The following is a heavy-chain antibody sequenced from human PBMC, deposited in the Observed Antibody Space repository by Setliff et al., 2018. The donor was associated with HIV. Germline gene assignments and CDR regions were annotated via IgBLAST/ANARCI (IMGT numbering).Heavy chain of an antibody. Sequence: PSETLSLTCTVSGGSISSYYWSWIRQPPGKGLEWIGYIYYSGTTSYNPSLKSRLTMSIDTSRNRFSLNLTSVTAADTAVYFCAGDPVGHYYFHSWGQGTQVTVSS. V-gene: IGHV4-59*01. CDR1: GGSISSYY. J-gene: IGHJ4*02. CDR3: AGDPVGHYYFHS. D-gene: IGHD3-10*01. CDR2: IYYSGTT.